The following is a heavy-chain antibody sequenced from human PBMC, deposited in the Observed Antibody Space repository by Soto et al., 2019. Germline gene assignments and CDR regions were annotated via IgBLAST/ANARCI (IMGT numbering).Heavy chain of an antibody. J-gene: IGHJ1*01. V-gene: IGHV3-23*01. CDR2: ISGSGDST. Sequence: PGGSLRLSCAASGFTFSSYAMSWVRQAPGKGLEWVLGISGSGDSTYYADSVKGRFTISRDNSKNTLYLQMNSLRAEDTAVYYCAKGVPGIAVAGTGYFQHWGQGTLVTVSS. D-gene: IGHD6-19*01. CDR1: GFTFSSYA. CDR3: AKGVPGIAVAGTGYFQH.